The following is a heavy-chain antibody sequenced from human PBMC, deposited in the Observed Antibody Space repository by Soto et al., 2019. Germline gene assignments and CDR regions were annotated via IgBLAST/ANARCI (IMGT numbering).Heavy chain of an antibody. CDR3: VRDGPGSLLEWFDP. V-gene: IGHV4-4*07. CDR1: SASISGSY. Sequence: SETLSLTCTVSSASISGSYWSWIRKSAGKGLEWIGCIYATGTTDYNLSLKSRVMMSVDTSKKQFSLKLRSVTAADTAVYYCVRDGPGSLLEWFDPWGQGISVTVSS. CDR2: IYATGTT. J-gene: IGHJ5*02.